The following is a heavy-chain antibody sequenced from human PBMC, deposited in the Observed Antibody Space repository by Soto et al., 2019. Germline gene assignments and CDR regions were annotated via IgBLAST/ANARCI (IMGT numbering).Heavy chain of an antibody. CDR3: AREKRANGYFEY. V-gene: IGHV3-7*01. CDR1: GFTFSSYA. J-gene: IGHJ4*02. CDR2: IKQGGSEK. D-gene: IGHD6-25*01. Sequence: PGGSLRLSCAASGFTFSSYAMSWVRQAPGKGLEWVANIKQGGSEKYYVDSVNGRFIISRDDAKNSLFLQVNSLRVEDTAVYYCAREKRANGYFEYWGQGTLVTVSS.